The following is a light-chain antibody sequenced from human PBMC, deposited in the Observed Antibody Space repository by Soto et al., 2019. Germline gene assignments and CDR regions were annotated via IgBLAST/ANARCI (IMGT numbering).Light chain of an antibody. CDR3: QQYGSSPRT. CDR2: DAS. V-gene: IGKV3-20*01. CDR1: QSITGN. Sequence: EIVMTQSPATLSVSPGERATLSCRASQSITGNLTWYQQKPGQAPRLLIYDASTRATGIPARFSGSGSGTDFTLTISRLEPEDFAVYYCQQYGSSPRTFGPGTKVDIK. J-gene: IGKJ3*01.